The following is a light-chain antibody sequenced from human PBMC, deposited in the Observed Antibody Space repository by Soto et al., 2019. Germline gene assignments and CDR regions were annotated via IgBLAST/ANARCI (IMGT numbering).Light chain of an antibody. J-gene: IGKJ4*01. V-gene: IGKV3-20*01. CDR1: QSISSSY. CDR2: DAS. CDR3: QQYAGSPLT. Sequence: EIVLTQSPGTLSLSPGERATLACRASQSISSSYLAWYQQKPGQAPRLLIYDASNRATGTPDRFSGSGSGTDFTLTITRLEPEDFAVYYCQQYAGSPLTFGGGTKVEIK.